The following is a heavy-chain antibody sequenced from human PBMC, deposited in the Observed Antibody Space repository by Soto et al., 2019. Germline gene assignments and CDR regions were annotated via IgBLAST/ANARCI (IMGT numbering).Heavy chain of an antibody. CDR2: MNPNSDNT. J-gene: IGHJ4*02. Sequence: QVQLVQSEAEVKKPGASVKVSCKASGYTFTSYDINWVRQATEQGLEWMGWMNPNSDNTGYAQKIQGRVTMTRNTSTSTAYMDPSSLRSADTAVYYCARTLYGDNVDSWGQGTMITVSS. CDR1: GYTFTSYD. CDR3: ARTLYGDNVDS. D-gene: IGHD4-17*01. V-gene: IGHV1-8*01.